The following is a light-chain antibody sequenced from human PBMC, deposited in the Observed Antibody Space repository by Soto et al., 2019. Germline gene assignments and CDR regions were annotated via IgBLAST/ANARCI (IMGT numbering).Light chain of an antibody. CDR2: DNT. V-gene: IGLV1-40*01. CDR1: SSNIGGGYD. Sequence: QLVLTKPPSVSGAPGQRVTISCTGSSSNIGGGYDVYWYQHLPGRAPKLLIYDNTNRPSGVPDRFSASKSGTSASLAITGLQPEDASDYYCQSFDYRLSASYVFGSGTKVTVL. CDR3: QSFDYRLSASYV. J-gene: IGLJ1*01.